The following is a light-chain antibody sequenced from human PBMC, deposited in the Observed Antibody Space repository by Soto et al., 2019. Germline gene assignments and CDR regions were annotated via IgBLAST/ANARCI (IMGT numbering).Light chain of an antibody. J-gene: IGKJ2*01. Sequence: DIQMTQSPSFLSASVGDRVTISCRASQSIGSYVNWYQHRPGKAPNLLIFTASSLQGGVPSRFSGSASGTDFTLTINSLQPEDFATYYCQQSYSSPYTFAQGTKLEIK. V-gene: IGKV1-39*01. CDR1: QSIGSY. CDR2: TAS. CDR3: QQSYSSPYT.